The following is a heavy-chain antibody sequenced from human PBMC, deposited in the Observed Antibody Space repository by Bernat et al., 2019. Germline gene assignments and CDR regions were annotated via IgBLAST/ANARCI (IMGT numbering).Heavy chain of an antibody. D-gene: IGHD4-17*01. CDR1: GGSFSGYY. Sequence: VQLQQWGAGLLKPSETLSLTCAVYGGSFSGYYWSWIRQPPGKGLEWVSAISGSGGSTYYADSVKGRFTISRDNSKNTLYLQMNSLRAEDTAVYYCAKGGPYFVYGDYFDYWGQGTRVTVSS. CDR2: ISGSGGST. V-gene: IGHV3-23*01. J-gene: IGHJ4*02. CDR3: AKGGPYFVYGDYFDY.